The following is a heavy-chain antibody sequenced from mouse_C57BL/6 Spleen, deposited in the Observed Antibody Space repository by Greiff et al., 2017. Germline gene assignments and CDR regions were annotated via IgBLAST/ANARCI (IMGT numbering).Heavy chain of an antibody. V-gene: IGHV1-53*01. D-gene: IGHD2-4*01. CDR1: GYTFTSYW. J-gene: IGHJ2*01. CDR3: ARSLYDYDEVDY. CDR2: INPSNGGT. Sequence: QVQLQQPGTELVKPGASVKLSCKASGYTFTSYWMHWVKQRPGQGLEWIGNINPSNGGTNYNEKFKSKAKLTVDKYSSTAYMQLSSLTSEDSAVYYCARSLYDYDEVDYWGQGTTLTVSS.